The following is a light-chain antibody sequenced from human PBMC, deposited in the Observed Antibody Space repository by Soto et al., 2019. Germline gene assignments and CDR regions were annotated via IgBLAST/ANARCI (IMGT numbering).Light chain of an antibody. Sequence: DIQMTQSPSTRSASVGDRVTITGRASQSISTWLPWYQQKPGKAPKLLIYKASTLESGVPSRFRGSGSGTEFTLTISSLQPDDFATYYCQQSFTFGPGTKVDIK. CDR1: QSISTW. CDR2: KAS. J-gene: IGKJ3*01. V-gene: IGKV1-5*03. CDR3: QQSFT.